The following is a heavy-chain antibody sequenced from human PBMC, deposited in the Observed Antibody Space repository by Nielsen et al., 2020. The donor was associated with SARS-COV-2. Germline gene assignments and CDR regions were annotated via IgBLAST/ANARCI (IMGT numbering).Heavy chain of an antibody. J-gene: IGHJ4*02. D-gene: IGHD2-2*01. CDR2: INPSGGST. Sequence: ASVKVSCKASGYTFTSYYMHWVRQAPGQGLEWMGIINPSGGSTSYAQKFQGRLTMTRDTSTSTVYMELSSLGSEDTAVYYCARRAIRTAVFDYWGQGTLVTVSS. V-gene: IGHV1-46*01. CDR3: ARRAIRTAVFDY. CDR1: GYTFTSYY.